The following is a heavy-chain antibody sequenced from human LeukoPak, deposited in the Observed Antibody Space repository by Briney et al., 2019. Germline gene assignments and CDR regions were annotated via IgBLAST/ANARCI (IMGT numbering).Heavy chain of an antibody. CDR3: ARHPFPDDYGDYYNWFDP. CDR2: IYPGDSDT. V-gene: IGHV5-51*01. J-gene: IGHJ5*02. D-gene: IGHD4-17*01. CDR1: GYSFTSYW. Sequence: PGESLKISCKGSGYSFTSYWIGWVRQMPGKGLEWMGIIYPGDSDTRYSPSSQGQVTISADKSISTAYLQWSSLKASDTAMYYCARHPFPDDYGDYYNWFDPWGQGTLVTVSS.